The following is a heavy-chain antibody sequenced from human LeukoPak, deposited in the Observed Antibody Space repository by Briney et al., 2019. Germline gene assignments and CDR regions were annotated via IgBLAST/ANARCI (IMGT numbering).Heavy chain of an antibody. CDR2: ISYDGSNK. Sequence: GGSLRLSCAASGSTFSSYGMHWVRQAPGKGLEWVAVISYDGSNKYYADSVKGRFTISRDNSKNTLYLQMNSLRAEDTAVYYCAKDCPRVRGVISRSYYGMDVWGQGTTVTVSS. J-gene: IGHJ6*02. CDR3: AKDCPRVRGVISRSYYGMDV. D-gene: IGHD3-10*01. CDR1: GSTFSSYG. V-gene: IGHV3-30*18.